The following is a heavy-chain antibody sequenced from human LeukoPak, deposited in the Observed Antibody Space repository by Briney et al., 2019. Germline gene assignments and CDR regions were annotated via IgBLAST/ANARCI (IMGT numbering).Heavy chain of an antibody. CDR2: ISAYNGNT. V-gene: IGHV1-18*01. Sequence: ASVKVSCKASGYTFTSYGISWVRQAPGQELEWMGWISAYNGNTNYAQKLQGRVTMTTDTSTSTAYMELRSLRSDDTAVYYCARDYCSGGSCYSEYWGQGTLVTVSS. D-gene: IGHD2-15*01. CDR1: GYTFTSYG. CDR3: ARDYCSGGSCYSEY. J-gene: IGHJ4*02.